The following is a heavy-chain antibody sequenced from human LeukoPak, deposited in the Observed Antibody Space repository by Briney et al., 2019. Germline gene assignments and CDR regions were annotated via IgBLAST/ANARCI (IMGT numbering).Heavy chain of an antibody. CDR1: GGTFSSHP. CDR3: ASLPGLHVPR. V-gene: IGHV1-69*13. CDR2: ITPIFGTA. D-gene: IGHD3-16*01. J-gene: IGHJ4*02. Sequence: GASVKVSCKASGGTFSSHPFTWVRQAPGQGLEWMGEITPIFGTANYAQIFQGRVTISADESTSTAYMELSSLRSEDTAVYYCASLPGLHVPRWGQGTLVTVSS.